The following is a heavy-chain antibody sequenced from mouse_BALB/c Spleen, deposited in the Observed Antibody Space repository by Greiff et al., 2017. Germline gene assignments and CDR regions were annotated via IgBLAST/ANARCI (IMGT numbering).Heavy chain of an antibody. Sequence: EVQLVESGGGLVQPGGSLRLSCATSGFTFTDYYMSWVRQPPGKALEWLGFIRNKANGYTTEYSASVKGRFTISRDNSHSILYLQMNTLRAEDSATYYCARDLLRSFDYWGQGTTLTVSS. CDR2: IRNKANGYTT. CDR3: ARDLLRSFDY. CDR1: GFTFTDYY. J-gene: IGHJ2*01. V-gene: IGHV7-3*02. D-gene: IGHD1-1*01.